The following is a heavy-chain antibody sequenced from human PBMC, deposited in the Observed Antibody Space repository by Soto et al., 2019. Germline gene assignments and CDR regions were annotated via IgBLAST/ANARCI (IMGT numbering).Heavy chain of an antibody. CDR2: IWYDGSNK. Sequence: GGSLILSCAASGFTFSSYGMHWVRQAPGKGLEWVAVIWYDGSNKYYADSVKGRFTISRDNSKNTLYLQMNSLRAEDTAVYYCASAATYYYDSSGYYYGGAFDIWGQGTMVTVSS. D-gene: IGHD3-22*01. CDR3: ASAATYYYDSSGYYYGGAFDI. V-gene: IGHV3-33*01. CDR1: GFTFSSYG. J-gene: IGHJ3*02.